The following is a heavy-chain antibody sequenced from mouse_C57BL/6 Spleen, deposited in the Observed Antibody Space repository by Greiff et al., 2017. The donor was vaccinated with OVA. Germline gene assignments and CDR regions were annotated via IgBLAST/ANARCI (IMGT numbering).Heavy chain of an antibody. CDR1: GYTFTSYG. CDR3: ARSGNYYGSSYYAMDY. V-gene: IGHV1-81*01. D-gene: IGHD1-1*01. J-gene: IGHJ4*01. Sequence: VKLMESGAELARPGASVKLSCKASGYTFTSYGISWVKQRTGQGLEWIGEIYPRSGNTYYNEKFKGKATLTADKSSSTAYMELRSLTSEDSAVYFCARSGNYYGSSYYAMDYWGQGTSVTVSS. CDR2: IYPRSGNT.